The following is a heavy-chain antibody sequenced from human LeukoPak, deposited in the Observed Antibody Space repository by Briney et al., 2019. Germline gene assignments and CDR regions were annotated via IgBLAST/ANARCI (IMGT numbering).Heavy chain of an antibody. J-gene: IGHJ4*02. Sequence: PGGSLRLSCAASGFTFSSYGMHWVRQAPGKGLEWVAFIRYDGSNKYYADSVKGRFTISRDNSKNTLYLHVNSLRPEDTAVYYCARRDRGLVRYFDSWGQGTLVTVSS. CDR1: GFTFSSYG. D-gene: IGHD3-9*01. CDR3: ARRDRGLVRYFDS. V-gene: IGHV3-30*02. CDR2: IRYDGSNK.